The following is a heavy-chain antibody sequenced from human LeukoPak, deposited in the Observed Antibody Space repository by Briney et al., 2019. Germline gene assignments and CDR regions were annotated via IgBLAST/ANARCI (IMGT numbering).Heavy chain of an antibody. V-gene: IGHV4-61*01. CDR1: GCSVSSSSYY. CDR2: IYYSGST. CDR3: ARDDPGYSGYYVDY. Sequence: SETLSLTCTVSGCSVSSSSYYWSWLPQPPGKGREWIGYIYYSGSTNYNPPLKRRVTISLDASKNQFSLKLSSVTAADTAVYYCARDDPGYSGYYVDYWGQGTLVTVSS. D-gene: IGHD5-12*01. J-gene: IGHJ4*02.